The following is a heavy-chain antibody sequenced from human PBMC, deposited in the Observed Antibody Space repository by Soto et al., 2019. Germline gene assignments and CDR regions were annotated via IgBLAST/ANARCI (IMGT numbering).Heavy chain of an antibody. CDR1: GGTFSSYA. J-gene: IGHJ6*02. V-gene: IGHV1-69*12. Sequence: QVQLVQSGAEVKKPGSSVKVSCKASGGTFSSYAISWVRQAPGQGLEWMGGIIPIFGTANYAQKFQGRVTITAHXXTXPAYMELSSLRSEDTAVYYCASPGRQLVDYYYGMDVWGQGTTVTVSS. D-gene: IGHD6-6*01. CDR3: ASPGRQLVDYYYGMDV. CDR2: IIPIFGTA.